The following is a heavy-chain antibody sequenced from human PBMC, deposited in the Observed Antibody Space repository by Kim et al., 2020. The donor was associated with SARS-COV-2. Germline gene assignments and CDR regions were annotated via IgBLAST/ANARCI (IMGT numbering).Heavy chain of an antibody. D-gene: IGHD3-10*01. V-gene: IGHV5-51*01. J-gene: IGHJ4*02. CDR3: ARQPFGEFTFDY. Sequence: RYSPSFPGQVTISADKSISTAYLQWSSLKASDTAMYYCARQPFGEFTFDYWGQGTLVTVSS.